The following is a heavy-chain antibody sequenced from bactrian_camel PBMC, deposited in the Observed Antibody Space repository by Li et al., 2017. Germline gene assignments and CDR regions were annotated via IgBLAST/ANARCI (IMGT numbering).Heavy chain of an antibody. Sequence: HVQLVESGGGSEQAETGGSLRLSCVVSGVTYGRHSLGWFRQIPRKEREGIACVVWGNGADWYADSVKGRFTIPQDNAKNTVYLQMNSLKPEDTAMYYCAARGPYCYTKLSVRDFTYWGQGTQVTVS. D-gene: IGHD2*01. CDR2: VVWGNGAD. CDR3: AARGPYCYTKLSVRDFTY. J-gene: IGHJ6*01. V-gene: IGHV3S60*01. CDR1: GVTYGRHS.